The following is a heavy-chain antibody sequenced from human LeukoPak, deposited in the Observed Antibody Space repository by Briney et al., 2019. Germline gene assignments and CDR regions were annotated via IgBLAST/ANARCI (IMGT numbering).Heavy chain of an antibody. CDR3: ARYDSNRPFDY. CDR2: IYYSGST. Sequence: SETLSLTCTVSGGSISSYYWSWIRQPPGKGLEWIGYIYYSGSTNYNPSLKSRVTISVDTSKNQFSLKLSSVTAADAAVYYCARYDSNRPFDYWGQGTLVTVSS. J-gene: IGHJ4*02. CDR1: GGSISSYY. D-gene: IGHD4-11*01. V-gene: IGHV4-59*08.